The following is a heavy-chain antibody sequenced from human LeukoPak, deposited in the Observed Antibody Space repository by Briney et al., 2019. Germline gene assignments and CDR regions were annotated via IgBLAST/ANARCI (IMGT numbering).Heavy chain of an antibody. D-gene: IGHD1-20*01. CDR3: ARRRYNWNAIDY. CDR2: ISYDGSNK. Sequence: GRSLRLSCAASGFTFSSYGMHWVRQAPGKGLEWVAVISYDGSNKYYADSVKGRFTISRDNAKNSLYLQMNSLRAEDTAVYYCARRRYNWNAIDYWGQGTLVTVSS. V-gene: IGHV3-30*03. CDR1: GFTFSSYG. J-gene: IGHJ4*02.